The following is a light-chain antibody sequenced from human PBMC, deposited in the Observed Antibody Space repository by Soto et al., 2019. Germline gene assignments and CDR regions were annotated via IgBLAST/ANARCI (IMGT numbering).Light chain of an antibody. CDR3: QQYGGVPYT. J-gene: IGKJ2*01. V-gene: IGKV3-20*01. Sequence: EILLTQSPGTLSLSPGQIATLSCRASESIGRDYLAWYQQRLGQAPRLLIYGASSGATGIPDRFSGSGSGTDFTLTISRLEPEDFAIYYCQQYGGVPYTFGQGTKVDIK. CDR1: ESIGRDY. CDR2: GAS.